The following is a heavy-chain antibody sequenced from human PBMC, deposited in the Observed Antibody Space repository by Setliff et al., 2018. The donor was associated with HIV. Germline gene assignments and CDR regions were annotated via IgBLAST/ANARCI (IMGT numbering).Heavy chain of an antibody. J-gene: IGHJ4*02. CDR3: ARGYGAAGGGY. Sequence: SETLSLTCTVSGASISSSSHHWAWIRQPPGKGLEYIGNIYYTGSTHHNPSLESRVATSVDTSKSQFSLKLSSVTAADTAVYYCARGYGAAGGGYWGQGTLVTVSS. CDR1: GASISSSSHH. CDR2: IYYTGST. D-gene: IGHD6-25*01. V-gene: IGHV4-39*01.